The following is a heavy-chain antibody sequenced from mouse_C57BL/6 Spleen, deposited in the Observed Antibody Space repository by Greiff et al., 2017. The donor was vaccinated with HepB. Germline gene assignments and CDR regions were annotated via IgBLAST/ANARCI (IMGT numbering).Heavy chain of an antibody. CDR3: APVTIYGYDSWFAY. J-gene: IGHJ3*01. Sequence: QVQLQQSGPELVKPGASVKISCKASGYAFSSSWMNWVKQRPGKGLEWIGRIYPGDGDTNYNGKFKGKSTLTADKSSSTSYMQLSSLTSDDSSVYFCAPVTIYGYDSWFAYWGQGTLVTVSA. CDR2: IYPGDGDT. D-gene: IGHD2-2*01. CDR1: GYAFSSSW. V-gene: IGHV1-82*01.